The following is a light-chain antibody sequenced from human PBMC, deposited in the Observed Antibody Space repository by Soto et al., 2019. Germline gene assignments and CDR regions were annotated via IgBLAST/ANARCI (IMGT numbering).Light chain of an antibody. J-gene: IGKJ5*01. CDR3: QQYNTWPPIT. Sequence: EIVLTHSPATLALSPGERATLSPSASQSVSSYLAWYQQKPGQAPRLLIYGASTRATGLPARFSGSGSGTDFTLTISSLQSEDFAVYYCQQYNTWPPITFGQGTRLEIK. CDR2: GAS. CDR1: QSVSSY. V-gene: IGKV3-15*01.